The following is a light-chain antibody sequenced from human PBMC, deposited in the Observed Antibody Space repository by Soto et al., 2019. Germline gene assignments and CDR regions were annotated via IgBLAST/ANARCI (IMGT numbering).Light chain of an antibody. CDR2: QDS. V-gene: IGLV3-1*01. CDR1: KLGDKY. Sequence: SYELTQPPSVSVSPGQTASITCSGDKLGDKYACWYQQKPGQSPVLVIYQDSKRHSGIPERFSVSNSGNTATLTISGTQAMDEADYYCQAWDSSTEGVFGGGTKLTVL. J-gene: IGLJ2*01. CDR3: QAWDSSTEGV.